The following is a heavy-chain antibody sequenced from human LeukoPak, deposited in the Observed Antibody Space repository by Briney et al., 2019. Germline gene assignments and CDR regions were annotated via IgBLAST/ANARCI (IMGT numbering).Heavy chain of an antibody. J-gene: IGHJ6*03. CDR3: ARHTLNYYYYMDV. Sequence: GGSLRLSCAASGFTFSSYAMHWVRQAPGKGLEWVAFIRYDGSNKYYADSVKGRFTISRDNVKNSLYLQMNSLRAEDTAVYYCARHTLNYYYYMDVWGKGTTVTISS. CDR1: GFTFSSYA. CDR2: IRYDGSNK. V-gene: IGHV3-30*02.